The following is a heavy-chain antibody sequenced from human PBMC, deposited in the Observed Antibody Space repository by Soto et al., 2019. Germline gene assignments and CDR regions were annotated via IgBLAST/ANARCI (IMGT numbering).Heavy chain of an antibody. CDR2: ISKDGNDK. Sequence: QVHLEESGGGVVQPGRSLRLSCAASGFTFSTYGMHWVRQTPGKGLEWVAVISKDGNDKYYADSVKGRFTVSRDNSKNTLYLQMNSPRAEDTAVYYCAKDRWEFTRYFDYWGQGTLVTVSS. CDR1: GFTFSTYG. D-gene: IGHD1-26*01. V-gene: IGHV3-30*18. CDR3: AKDRWEFTRYFDY. J-gene: IGHJ4*02.